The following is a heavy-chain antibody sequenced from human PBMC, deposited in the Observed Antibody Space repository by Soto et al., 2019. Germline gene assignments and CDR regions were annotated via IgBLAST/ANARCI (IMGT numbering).Heavy chain of an antibody. CDR3: AREATTFSSSWGLDY. J-gene: IGHJ4*02. D-gene: IGHD6-13*01. CDR2: INAGNGNT. CDR1: GYTFTSYA. Sequence: ASVKVSCKASGYTFTSYAMHWVRQAPGQRLEWMGWINAGNGNTKYSQKFQGRVTITRDTSASTAYMELSSLRSEDTAVYYCAREATTFSSSWGLDYWGQGTLVTVSS. V-gene: IGHV1-3*01.